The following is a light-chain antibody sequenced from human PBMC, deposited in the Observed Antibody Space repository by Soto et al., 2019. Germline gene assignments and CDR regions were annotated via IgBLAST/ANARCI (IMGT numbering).Light chain of an antibody. CDR3: QKYDSVPWS. CDR2: TAS. V-gene: IGKV1-27*01. Sequence: DIQMTQSPSSLSTSVCDTVTITCRASQGIGTNLAWYQQKPGKVPKVLIYTASTLHSGVPSRFSGSGSGTDFALTISSLQPEDVATYFCQKYDSVPWSVGQGPRVEI. CDR1: QGIGTN. J-gene: IGKJ1*01.